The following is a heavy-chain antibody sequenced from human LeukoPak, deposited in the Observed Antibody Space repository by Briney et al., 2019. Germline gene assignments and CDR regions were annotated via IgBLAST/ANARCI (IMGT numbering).Heavy chain of an antibody. V-gene: IGHV4-59*08. Sequence: SETLSLTCTVSGASVSSGYYWSWIRQPPGKGLEWIAYIYHTGSTDSNPSLKSRVTVSLDTSKNQFSLKLSSVTAADTAVYYCARRWVYDKRAFDAWGQGTMVTVSS. D-gene: IGHD3-16*01. CDR2: IYHTGST. CDR1: GASVSSGYY. J-gene: IGHJ3*01. CDR3: ARRWVYDKRAFDA.